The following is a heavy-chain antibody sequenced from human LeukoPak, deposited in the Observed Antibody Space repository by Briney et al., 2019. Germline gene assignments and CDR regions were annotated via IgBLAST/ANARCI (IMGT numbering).Heavy chain of an antibody. Sequence: GGSLRLSCAASGFTFSDYWMAWVRQAPGKGLKWVAHMKQDGSYTEYGDSLKGRFTISRDNAENSLFLQMNSLRAEDTAVYYCARALGYYYDSSGYYLDYWGQGTLVTVSS. CDR3: ARALGYYYDSSGYYLDY. CDR2: MKQDGSYT. J-gene: IGHJ4*02. V-gene: IGHV3-7*01. CDR1: GFTFSDYW. D-gene: IGHD3-22*01.